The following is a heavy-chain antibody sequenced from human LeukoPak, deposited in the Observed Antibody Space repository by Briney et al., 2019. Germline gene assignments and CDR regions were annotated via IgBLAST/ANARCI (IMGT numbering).Heavy chain of an antibody. J-gene: IGHJ3*02. V-gene: IGHV4-61*09. CDR2: IGYSGST. CDR1: GGSISSGSYY. CDR3: ARNWGSYAFDI. D-gene: IGHD7-27*01. Sequence: SQTLSLTCTVSGGSISSGSYYWSWIRQPAGKGLEWIGYIGYSGSTNYNPSLKSRVTISIDTSNNQFSLRLSSVTAADTAVYYCARNWGSYAFDIWGQGTMVTVSS.